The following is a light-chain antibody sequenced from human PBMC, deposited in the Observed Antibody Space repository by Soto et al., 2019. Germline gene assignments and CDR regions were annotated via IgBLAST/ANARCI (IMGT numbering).Light chain of an antibody. CDR1: NIGSKT. CDR2: YDT. V-gene: IGLV3-21*04. CDR3: QVWDSSSHHVV. J-gene: IGLJ2*01. Sequence: SYELTQPPSVSVAPGKTARITCGGNNIGSKTVHWYQHKPGQAPVLVISYDTDRPSGIPDRISGSNSGNTATLTISRVEAGDEADYYCQVWDSSSHHVVFGGGTKLTVL.